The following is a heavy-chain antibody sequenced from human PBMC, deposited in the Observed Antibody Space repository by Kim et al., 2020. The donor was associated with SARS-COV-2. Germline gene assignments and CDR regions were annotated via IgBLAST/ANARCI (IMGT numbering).Heavy chain of an antibody. J-gene: IGHJ6*02. V-gene: IGHV3-23*01. CDR3: AKMVIMDGYNYSYSYAMDA. Sequence: GGSLRLSCVASGFTFDTYAMSWVRQAPGKGLEWVSVISGGAVNKFYADSVRGRFTISRDNSKNTLYLQMKSLRDDDTALYYCAKMVIMDGYNYSYSYAMDAWGQGPTATVSS. D-gene: IGHD2-21*01. CDR2: ISGGAVNK. CDR1: GFTFDTYA.